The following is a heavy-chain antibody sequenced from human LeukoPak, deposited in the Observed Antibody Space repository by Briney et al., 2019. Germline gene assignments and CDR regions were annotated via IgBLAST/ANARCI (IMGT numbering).Heavy chain of an antibody. CDR1: GGSISRDY. J-gene: IGHJ4*02. CDR2: IDYAGRT. Sequence: ASETLSPTCTVSGGSISRDYWSWIRQPPGKGLEWIGYIDYAGRTNYNPSLKSRVTISVDTSKNQFSLKLSSVTAADTAVYYCARDRPGGSSLDYWGQGTLVTVSS. D-gene: IGHD6-13*01. CDR3: ARDRPGGSSLDY. V-gene: IGHV4-59*01.